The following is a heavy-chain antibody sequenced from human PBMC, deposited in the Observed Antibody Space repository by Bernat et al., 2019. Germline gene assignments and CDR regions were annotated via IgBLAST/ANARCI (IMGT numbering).Heavy chain of an antibody. D-gene: IGHD2-15*01. J-gene: IGHJ5*02. CDR2: INSDGSST. V-gene: IGHV3-74*01. CDR1: GFTFTSYW. CDR3: ARDRGYCSGGSCYEGAFDP. Sequence: EVQLVESGGGLVQPGGSLRLSCAASGFTFTSYWMHWVRQAPGKGLVWVSRINSDGSSTNYADSVKGRFTISRDNAKNTLYLQMHSLRAEDTAVYYCARDRGYCSGGSCYEGAFDPWGQGTLVTVSS.